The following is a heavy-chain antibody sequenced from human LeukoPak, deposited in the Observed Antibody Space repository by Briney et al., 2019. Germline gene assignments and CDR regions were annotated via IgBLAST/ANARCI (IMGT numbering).Heavy chain of an antibody. CDR3: ARGTIFGVVMHSYGMDV. CDR2: ISYSGST. Sequence: SETLSLTCTVSGGSISSYYWSWIRQPPGKGLEWIGYISYSGSTNFNPSLKSRVTISVDTSKNQFSLKLSSVTAADTAVYYCARGTIFGVVMHSYGMDVWGQGTTVTVSS. V-gene: IGHV4-59*08. CDR1: GGSISSYY. J-gene: IGHJ6*02. D-gene: IGHD3-3*01.